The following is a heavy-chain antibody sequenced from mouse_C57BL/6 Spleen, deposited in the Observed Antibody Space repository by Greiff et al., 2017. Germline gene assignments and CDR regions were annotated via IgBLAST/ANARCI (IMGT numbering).Heavy chain of an antibody. CDR2: ISYDGSN. D-gene: IGHD1-1*01. Sequence: EVQLQQSGPGLVKPSQSLSLTCSVTGYSITSGYYWNWIRQFPGNKLEWMGYISYDGSNNYNPSLKNRISITRDTSKNQFFLKLNSVTTEDTATYYCARPATVVPSYWYFDGWGTGTTVTVSS. CDR1: GYSITSGYY. CDR3: ARPATVVPSYWYFDG. V-gene: IGHV3-6*01. J-gene: IGHJ1*03.